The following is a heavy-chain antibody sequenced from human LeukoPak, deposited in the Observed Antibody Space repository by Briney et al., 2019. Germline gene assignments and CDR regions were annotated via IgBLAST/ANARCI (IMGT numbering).Heavy chain of an antibody. CDR1: GYTFTGYY. Sequence: ASVKVSCKASGYTFTGYYLHWVRQAPGQGLEWVGWINPNSGGANYAQKFQGRVTMTRDTSISTAYMELSRLRSDDTAVYYCARATDYYNWFDPWGQGTLVTVSS. CDR2: INPNSGGA. V-gene: IGHV1-2*02. J-gene: IGHJ5*02. D-gene: IGHD4/OR15-4a*01. CDR3: ARATDYYNWFDP.